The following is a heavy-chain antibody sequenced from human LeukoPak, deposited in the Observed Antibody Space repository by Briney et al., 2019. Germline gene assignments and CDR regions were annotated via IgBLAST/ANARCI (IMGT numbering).Heavy chain of an antibody. CDR2: IRSKDNDGTT. J-gene: IGHJ4*02. V-gene: IGHV3-49*04. Sequence: GGSLRLSCTASGYTFGDYAISWVRQAPGKGLEWLGFIRSKDNDGTTAYAASVEGRFIISRDDSKSIAYLQMNSLKTEDTAVYYCTRGRQSGSYQQPSLSDYWGQGTLVTVSS. D-gene: IGHD1-26*01. CDR3: TRGRQSGSYQQPSLSDY. CDR1: GYTFGDYA.